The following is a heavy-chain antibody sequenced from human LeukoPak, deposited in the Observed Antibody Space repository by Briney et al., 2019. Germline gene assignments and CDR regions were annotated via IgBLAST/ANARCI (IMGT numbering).Heavy chain of an antibody. CDR1: GFTFSSYA. CDR3: AKPSTSYYDSSGFFPY. J-gene: IGHJ4*02. Sequence: GGSLRLSCAASGFTFSSYAMSWVRQAPGKGLEWVSAISGSGGSTYYADSVKGRFTISRDNSKNTLYLQMNSLRAEDTAVYYCAKPSTSYYDSSGFFPYWGQGTLVTVSS. D-gene: IGHD3-22*01. V-gene: IGHV3-23*01. CDR2: ISGSGGST.